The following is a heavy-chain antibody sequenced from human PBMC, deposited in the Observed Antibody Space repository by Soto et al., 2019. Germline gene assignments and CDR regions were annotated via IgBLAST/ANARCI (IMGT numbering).Heavy chain of an antibody. J-gene: IGHJ6*02. Sequence: QGQLVQSGAEVKKPGSSVKVSCKASGDTFSSFAISWVRQAPGQGLEWMGGIIPIFRTPRYAQKFQGRVTXTXDXXTSAAYMELSSLTSEDTAVYYCARDKDREQLGGNYYYALDVWGQGTTVIVSS. D-gene: IGHD1-1*01. V-gene: IGHV1-69*05. CDR3: ARDKDREQLGGNYYYALDV. CDR1: GDTFSSFA. CDR2: IIPIFRTP.